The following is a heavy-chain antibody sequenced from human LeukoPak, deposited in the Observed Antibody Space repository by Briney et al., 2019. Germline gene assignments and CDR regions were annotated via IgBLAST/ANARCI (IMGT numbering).Heavy chain of an antibody. CDR3: ARDRYYYDSGGYYPMSDY. V-gene: IGHV3-21*01. D-gene: IGHD3-22*01. CDR2: ISSSSSYI. J-gene: IGHJ4*02. Sequence: GGSLRLSCAASGFTFSSYSMNWVRQAPGKGLEWVSSISSSSSYIYYADSVKGRFTISRDNAKNSLYLQMNSLRAEDTAVYYCARDRYYYDSGGYYPMSDYWGQGTLVTVSS. CDR1: GFTFSSYS.